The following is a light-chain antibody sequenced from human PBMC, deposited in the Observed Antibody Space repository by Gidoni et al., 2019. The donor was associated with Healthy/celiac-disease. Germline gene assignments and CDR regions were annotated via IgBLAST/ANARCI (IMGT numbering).Light chain of an antibody. Sequence: SQLTQYPSTLSASVGYSVNSTCRASQGMSSYLAWYQQTPGKAPKLLIYAASTLQSGVPSRFRGSGSGTDFPLTISRLPPEDFATYYCQQLNRYPLTFGQGTKVEIK. CDR1: QGMSSY. J-gene: IGKJ1*01. CDR2: AAS. V-gene: IGKV1-9*01. CDR3: QQLNRYPLT.